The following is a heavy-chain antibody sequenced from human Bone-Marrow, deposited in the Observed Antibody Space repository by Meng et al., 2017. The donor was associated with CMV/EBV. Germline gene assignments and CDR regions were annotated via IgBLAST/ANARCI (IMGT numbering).Heavy chain of an antibody. D-gene: IGHD3-22*01. J-gene: IGHJ3*02. CDR3: ASSNYYDSSSYSLFDAFDI. V-gene: IGHV3-49*04. CDR1: GFTFGDYA. Sequence: GESLKISCTASGFTFGDYAMSWVRQAPGKGLEWVGFIRSKAYGGTTEYAASVKGRFTISRDDSKSIAYLQMNSLKTEDTAVYYCASSNYYDSSSYSLFDAFDIWGQGTMVTVSS. CDR2: IRSKAYGGTT.